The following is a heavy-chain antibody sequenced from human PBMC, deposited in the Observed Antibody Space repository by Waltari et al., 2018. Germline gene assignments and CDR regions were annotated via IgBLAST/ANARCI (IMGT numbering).Heavy chain of an antibody. Sequence: EVQVLESGGGLVQPGGSLGLICAASGFLFNTYSITWVRQAPGKGLEWVSGIKGYGDKTYYADSVKGRFTLSRDNSRNTLSLQMNSLRAEDTAVYYCAKGSRGYTNYFFDSWGQGTLVSVSS. D-gene: IGHD3-16*02. CDR3: AKGSRGYTNYFFDS. J-gene: IGHJ4*02. CDR1: GFLFNTYS. V-gene: IGHV3-23*01. CDR2: IKGYGDKT.